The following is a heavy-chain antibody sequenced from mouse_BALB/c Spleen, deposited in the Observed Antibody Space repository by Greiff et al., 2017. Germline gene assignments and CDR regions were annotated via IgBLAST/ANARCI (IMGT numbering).Heavy chain of an antibody. D-gene: IGHD1-1*01. CDR1: GFTFSSYA. Sequence: EVQGVESGGGLVKPGGSLKLSCAASGFTFSSYAMSWVRQTPEKRLEWVASISSGGSTYYPDSVKGRFTISRDNARNILYLQMSSLRSEDTAMYYCARLGLLRYPFADWGQGTLVTVSA. V-gene: IGHV5-6-5*01. CDR2: ISSGGST. J-gene: IGHJ3*01. CDR3: ARLGLLRYPFAD.